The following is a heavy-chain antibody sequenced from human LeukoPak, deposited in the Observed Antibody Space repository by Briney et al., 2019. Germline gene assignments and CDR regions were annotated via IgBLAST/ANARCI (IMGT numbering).Heavy chain of an antibody. J-gene: IGHJ6*03. Sequence: GSSVKVSCKASGGTFSSYAISWARQAPGQGLEWMGGIIPIFGTANYAQKFQGRVTITTDESTSAAYMELSSLRSEDTAVYYCARATESTRPYYYYYMDVWGKGTTVTVSS. CDR1: GGTFSSYA. D-gene: IGHD2-2*01. CDR3: ARATESTRPYYYYYMDV. V-gene: IGHV1-69*05. CDR2: IIPIFGTA.